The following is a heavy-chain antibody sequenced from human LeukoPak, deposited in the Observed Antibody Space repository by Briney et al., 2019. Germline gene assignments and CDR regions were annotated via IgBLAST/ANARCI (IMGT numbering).Heavy chain of an antibody. J-gene: IGHJ6*02. CDR3: ERSSHENIVVVVDANRYGMDV. CDR1: GYTFSSYS. V-gene: IGHV3-21*01. D-gene: IGHD2-15*01. Sequence: GGSLKLSCEASGYTFSSYSMNWVRQAPGKGLEWVSCIDSVNSYIDYAHSVKGRFTISKDNAKNSLYLQMNSLRTEDTAVYYCERSSHENIVVVVDANRYGMDVWGQGTTVTVSS. CDR2: IDSVNSYI.